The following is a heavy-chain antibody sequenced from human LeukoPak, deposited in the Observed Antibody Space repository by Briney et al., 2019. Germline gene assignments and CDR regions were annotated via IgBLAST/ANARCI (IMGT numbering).Heavy chain of an antibody. Sequence: SETLSLTCAVYGGSFSGYYWSWIRQPAGKGLEWIGRIYTSGGTNYNPSLKSRVTMSVDTSKNQFSLKLSSVTAADTAVYYCASSYYYDSSGYYMVDYWGQGTLVTVSS. D-gene: IGHD3-22*01. J-gene: IGHJ4*02. CDR1: GGSFSGYY. V-gene: IGHV4-59*10. CDR3: ASSYYYDSSGYYMVDY. CDR2: IYTSGGT.